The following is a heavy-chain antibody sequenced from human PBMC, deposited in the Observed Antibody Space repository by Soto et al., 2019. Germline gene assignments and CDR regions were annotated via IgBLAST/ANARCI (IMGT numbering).Heavy chain of an antibody. V-gene: IGHV3-48*01. CDR3: ASKDYCSGGSCYHSNYMDV. Sequence: EVQLVESGGGLVQPGGSLRLSCAASGFTFSSYSMNWVRQAPGKGLEWVSYISSSSSTIYYADSVKGRFTISRDNAKNSQYLQMNRLRAEDTAVYYCASKDYCSGGSCYHSNYMDVWGKGTTVTVSS. CDR2: ISSSSSTI. J-gene: IGHJ6*03. CDR1: GFTFSSYS. D-gene: IGHD2-15*01.